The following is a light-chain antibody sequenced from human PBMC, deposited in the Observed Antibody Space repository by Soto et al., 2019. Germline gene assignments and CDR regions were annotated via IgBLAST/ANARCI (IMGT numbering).Light chain of an antibody. CDR3: QQTSAFPRT. Sequence: DIHMTQSPSSVSASFGYRVTLTCRASREISSSLAWYQQTPGKAPKLLIRRASSLNRGVPSRFSGGGAGTEFTLTISSLQPEDFATYYCQQTSAFPRTFGQGTKVDIK. V-gene: IGKV1-12*01. CDR1: REISSS. CDR2: RAS. J-gene: IGKJ1*01.